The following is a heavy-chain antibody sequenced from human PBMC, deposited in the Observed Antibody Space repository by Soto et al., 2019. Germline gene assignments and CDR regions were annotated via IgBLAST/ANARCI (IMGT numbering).Heavy chain of an antibody. CDR1: GYTFTGYY. CDR2: INPNSGGT. J-gene: IGHJ6*02. D-gene: IGHD6-13*01. V-gene: IGHV1-2*04. Sequence: ASVKVSCKASGYTFTGYYMHWVRQAPGQGLEWMGWINPNSGGTNYAQKFQGWVTMTRDTSISTAYMELSRLRSDDTAVYYCAREYSIPHYYYYYGMDVWCQGPTVTVTS. CDR3: AREYSIPHYYYYYGMDV.